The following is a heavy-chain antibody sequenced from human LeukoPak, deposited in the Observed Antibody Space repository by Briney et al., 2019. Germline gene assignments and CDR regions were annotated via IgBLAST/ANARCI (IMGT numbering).Heavy chain of an antibody. CDR3: AIISGYDYYFDY. Sequence: PSETLSLTCTVSGGSISSSSYYWGWIRQPPGKGLEWIGSIYYSGSTFYNPSLKSRVTISVDTSKNQFSLKLSSVTAADTAVYYCAIISGYDYYFDYWGQGTLVTVSS. CDR2: IYYSGST. J-gene: IGHJ4*02. CDR1: GGSISSSSYY. V-gene: IGHV4-39*01. D-gene: IGHD5-12*01.